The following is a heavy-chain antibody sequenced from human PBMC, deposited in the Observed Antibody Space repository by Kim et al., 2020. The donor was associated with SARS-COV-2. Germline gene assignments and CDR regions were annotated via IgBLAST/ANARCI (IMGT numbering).Heavy chain of an antibody. CDR2: RT. V-gene: IGHV3-74*01. Sequence: RTRHGDPVQGRFTISRDNAKNTRELQRNSLRAEDTAVYYCARARRYPDYWGQGTLVTVSS. CDR3: ARARRYPDY. D-gene: IGHD3-9*01. J-gene: IGHJ4*02.